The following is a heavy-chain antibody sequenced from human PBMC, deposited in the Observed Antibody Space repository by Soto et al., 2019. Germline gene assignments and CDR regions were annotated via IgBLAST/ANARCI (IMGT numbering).Heavy chain of an antibody. CDR1: GYTLISYA. D-gene: IGHD1-1*01. CDR3: AREGARAGIDFDY. V-gene: IGHV1-3*01. Sequence: GASGKVSCKASGYTLISYAMHLGRPAPGQRLEWMGWINAGNGNTKYSQKFQGRVTITRDTSASTAHMELSSLRSEDTAVYYCAREGARAGIDFDYWGQGTLVTVSS. CDR2: INAGNGNT. J-gene: IGHJ4*02.